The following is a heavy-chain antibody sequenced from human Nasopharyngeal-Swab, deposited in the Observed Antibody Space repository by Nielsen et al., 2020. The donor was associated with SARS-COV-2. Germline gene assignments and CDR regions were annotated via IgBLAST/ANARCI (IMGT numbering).Heavy chain of an antibody. CDR2: INHSGST. Sequence: SETLSLTCAVYGGSFSGYYWSWIRQPPGKGLEWIGEINHSGSTNYNPSLKSRVTISVDTSKNQFSLKLSSVTAADTAVYYCARGLLRSSNYVSFYYYYYYGMDVWGQGTTVTVSS. CDR1: GGSFSGYY. J-gene: IGHJ6*02. D-gene: IGHD4-11*01. V-gene: IGHV4-34*01. CDR3: ARGLLRSSNYVSFYYYYYYGMDV.